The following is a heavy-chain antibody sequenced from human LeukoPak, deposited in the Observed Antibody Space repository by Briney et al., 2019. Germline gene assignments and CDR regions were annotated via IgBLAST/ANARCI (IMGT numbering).Heavy chain of an antibody. J-gene: IGHJ1*01. V-gene: IGHV3-64D*08. CDR3: VKDSYDYTGYEYFQH. CDR2: ISSNGGST. D-gene: IGHD3-16*01. Sequence: PGGSLRLSCSASAFTLSNYVMYWVRQAPGKGLECVSGISSNGGSTYYADSVKGRFTISRDNSKNTLYLQMSSLRVEDTAVYYCVKDSYDYTGYEYFQHWGQGTLVTGSS. CDR1: AFTLSNYV.